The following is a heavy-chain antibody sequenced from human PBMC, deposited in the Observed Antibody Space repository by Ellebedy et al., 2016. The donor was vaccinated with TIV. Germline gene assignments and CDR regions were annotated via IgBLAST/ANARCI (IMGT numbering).Heavy chain of an antibody. J-gene: IGHJ5*02. V-gene: IGHV4-39*07. CDR1: GGSIRIYDHH. CDR2: ISYSGST. D-gene: IGHD3-10*01. CDR3: ARARYFGSGISSGGWFDP. Sequence: SETLSLTCTVSGGSIRIYDHHWAWIRQPPGQGLQWIGTISYSGSTYHNPSLKSRVTMSVDASKNQFSLHLTSVTAADTAIYYCARARYFGSGISSGGWFDPWGQGTLVAVSS.